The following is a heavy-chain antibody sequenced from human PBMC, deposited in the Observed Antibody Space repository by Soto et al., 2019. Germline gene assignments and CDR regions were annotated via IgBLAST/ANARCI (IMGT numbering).Heavy chain of an antibody. CDR3: ARRIEAAGTVPDY. J-gene: IGHJ4*02. CDR2: IYHSGST. Sequence: PSETLSLTCAVSSGSISSSNWWSWVRQPPGKGLEWIGEIYHSGSTNYNPSLKSRVTISVDKSKNQFSLKLSSVTAADTAVYYCARRIEAAGTVPDYWGQGTLVTVSS. V-gene: IGHV4-4*02. D-gene: IGHD6-13*01. CDR1: SGSISSSNW.